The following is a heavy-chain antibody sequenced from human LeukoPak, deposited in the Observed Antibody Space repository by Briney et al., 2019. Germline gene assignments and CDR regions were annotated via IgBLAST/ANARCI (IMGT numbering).Heavy chain of an antibody. D-gene: IGHD3-3*01. J-gene: IGHJ6*04. Sequence: SSETLSLTCAVYGGSFSGYYWSWIRQPPGKGLNWIGEINHSGSTNYNPSLKSRVTISVDTSKNQFSLKLSSVTAADTAVYYCARMERYYYYGMDVWGKGTTVTVSS. CDR2: INHSGST. V-gene: IGHV4-34*01. CDR3: ARMERYYYYGMDV. CDR1: GGSFSGYY.